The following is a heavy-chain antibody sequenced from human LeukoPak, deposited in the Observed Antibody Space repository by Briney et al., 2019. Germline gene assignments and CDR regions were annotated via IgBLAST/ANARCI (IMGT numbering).Heavy chain of an antibody. V-gene: IGHV3-21*01. CDR2: ISSSSYI. Sequence: GGSLRLSCAASGFTFSSYSMNWVRQAPGKGLEWVSSISSSSYIYYADSVKGRVTISRDNSKNTLYLQMNNLKTEDTAVYYCARGQHRVTYSDDAFDIWGQGTMVTVSS. J-gene: IGHJ3*02. CDR1: GFTFSSYS. CDR3: ARGQHRVTYSDDAFDI. D-gene: IGHD4-11*01.